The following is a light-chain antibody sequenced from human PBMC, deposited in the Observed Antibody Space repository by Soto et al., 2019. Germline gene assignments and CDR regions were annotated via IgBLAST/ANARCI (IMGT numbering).Light chain of an antibody. J-gene: IGKJ5*01. CDR1: QSVSSY. CDR3: QQRDNWPIT. V-gene: IGKV3-11*01. Sequence: IVLTPSPATLSLSPGERATLSCRASQSVSSYLAWYQQKPGQAPRLLIYDASNRATGIPARFSGSGSGTDFTLTISSLEPEDFALYYCQQRDNWPITFGQGTRLEIK. CDR2: DAS.